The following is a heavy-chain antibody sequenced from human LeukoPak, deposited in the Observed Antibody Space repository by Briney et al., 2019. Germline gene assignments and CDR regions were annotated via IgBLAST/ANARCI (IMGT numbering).Heavy chain of an antibody. D-gene: IGHD5-18*01. Sequence: GGSLRLSCAASGFTFSSYSMNWVRQAPGKGLEWVSSISSSSSYIYYADSVKGRFTISRDNAKNSLYLQMNSLRAEDTAVYYCARKTLWIQLPDYWGQGTLVTVSS. CDR3: ARKTLWIQLPDY. CDR2: ISSSSSYI. CDR1: GFTFSSYS. V-gene: IGHV3-21*01. J-gene: IGHJ4*02.